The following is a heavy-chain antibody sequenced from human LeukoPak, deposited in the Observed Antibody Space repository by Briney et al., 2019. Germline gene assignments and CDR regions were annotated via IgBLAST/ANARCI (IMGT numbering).Heavy chain of an antibody. CDR1: GFTFSSYA. V-gene: IGHV3-23*01. J-gene: IGHJ4*02. Sequence: PGGSLRLSCAASGFTFSSYAMSWVRQAPGKGLEWVSAISGSGGSTYYADSVKGRFTISRDNSKNTLYLQMNSLRAEDTAVYYCAKWAIVVVPAAKAVDYWGQGTLVTVSS. CDR3: AKWAIVVVPAAKAVDY. CDR2: ISGSGGST. D-gene: IGHD2-2*01.